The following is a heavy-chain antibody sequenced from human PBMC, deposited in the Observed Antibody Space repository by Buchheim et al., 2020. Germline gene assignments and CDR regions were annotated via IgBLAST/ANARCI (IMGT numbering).Heavy chain of an antibody. CDR3: ARGRYSSGWYLYYYYGMDV. Sequence: QVQLVESGGGVVQPGRSLRLSCAASGFTFSSYAMHWVRQAPGKGLEWVAVISYDGSNKYYADSVKGRFTISRDNSKNTLYLQMNSLRAEDTAVYYCARGRYSSGWYLYYYYGMDVWGQGTT. CDR2: ISYDGSNK. D-gene: IGHD6-19*01. CDR1: GFTFSSYA. V-gene: IGHV3-30-3*01. J-gene: IGHJ6*02.